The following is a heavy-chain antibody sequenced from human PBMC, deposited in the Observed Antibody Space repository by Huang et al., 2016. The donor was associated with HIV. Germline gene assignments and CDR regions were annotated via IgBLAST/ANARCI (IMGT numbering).Heavy chain of an antibody. V-gene: IGHV1-3*01. CDR3: ARDKEAGTPFFDP. CDR2: INGDGLT. J-gene: IGHJ5*02. CDR1: GFNFLTYA. Sequence: QVQLVQSGAEVEKPGASVNLSCKASGFNFLTYALHWVRQAPGQRLEWMGGINGDGLTKYAQKFQGRVNSTRDRSASTVYVDFKSLTYEDTAVYYCARDKEAGTPFFDPWGQGTLVTVSS. D-gene: IGHD6-19*01.